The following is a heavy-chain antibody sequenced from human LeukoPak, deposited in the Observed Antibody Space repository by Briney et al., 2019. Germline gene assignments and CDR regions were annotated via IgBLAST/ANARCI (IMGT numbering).Heavy chain of an antibody. CDR1: GFTFSSYG. J-gene: IGHJ6*03. CDR3: AKVMPPGRIRFYSYYMDV. Sequence: GRSLRLSCAASGFTFSSYGMHWVRQAPGKGLEWVAFIRYDGSNEYYADSVKGRFTISRDKSKNTLSLQMNGLRVEDTAVYYCAKVMPPGRIRFYSYYMDVWGKGTTVTVS. D-gene: IGHD2-15*01. CDR2: IRYDGSNE. V-gene: IGHV3-30*02.